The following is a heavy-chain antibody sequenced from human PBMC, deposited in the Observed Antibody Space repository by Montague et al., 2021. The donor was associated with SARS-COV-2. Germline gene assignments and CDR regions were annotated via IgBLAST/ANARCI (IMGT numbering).Heavy chain of an antibody. CDR3: ARKGRGFWSGAFDY. V-gene: IGHV2-5*02. CDR1: GFSLSTSGVG. Sequence: PALVKPTQTLTLTCTFSGFSLSTSGVGVGWIRQPPGKALEWLALIYWDDDKRYSPSLKSRLTITKDTSKNQVVLTMTNMDPVDTATYFCARKGRGFWSGAFDYWGQGTPVTVSS. D-gene: IGHD3-3*01. CDR2: IYWDDDK. J-gene: IGHJ4*02.